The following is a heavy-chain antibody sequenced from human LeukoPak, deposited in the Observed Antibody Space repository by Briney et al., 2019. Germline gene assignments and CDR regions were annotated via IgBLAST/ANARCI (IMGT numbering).Heavy chain of an antibody. J-gene: IGHJ4*02. D-gene: IGHD2-8*01. CDR2: ISDSGDYT. Sequence: GGSLRLSCAGSGFTFSSYAMSWVRQAPGKGLERVSAISDSGDYTYYADSVKGRFTISRDNSKNTLYLHVNSLRAEDTAVYYCAKDASIGKYCTSGVCSPFDYWGQGTLVTVSS. CDR1: GFTFSSYA. CDR3: AKDASIGKYCTSGVCSPFDY. V-gene: IGHV3-23*01.